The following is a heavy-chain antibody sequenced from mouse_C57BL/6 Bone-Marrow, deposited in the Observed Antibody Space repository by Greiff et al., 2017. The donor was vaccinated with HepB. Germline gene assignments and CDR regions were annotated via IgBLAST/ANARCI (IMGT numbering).Heavy chain of an antibody. Sequence: EVKVVESGGGLVQPGGSLKLSCAASGFTFSDYDMYWVRQTPEKRLEWVAYISNGGGSTYYPDTVKGRFTISSDNAKNTLYLQMSRLKSEDTAMYYCARRGWLLPFAYWGQGTLVTVSA. CDR2: ISNGGGST. CDR1: GFTFSDYD. CDR3: ARRGWLLPFAY. D-gene: IGHD2-3*01. V-gene: IGHV5-12*01. J-gene: IGHJ3*01.